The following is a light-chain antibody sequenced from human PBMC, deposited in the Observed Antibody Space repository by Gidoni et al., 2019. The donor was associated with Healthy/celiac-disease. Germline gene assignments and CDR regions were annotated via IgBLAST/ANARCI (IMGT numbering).Light chain of an antibody. V-gene: IGLV2-14*01. Sequence: QSALTQPASVSRSPGQSITISCTGTSSDVGDYNYVSWYQQYPGKAPKLMIYDVSNRPSGVSNRFSGSKSGNTASLTISGLQAEDEADYYCTSYTSSSTLVVFGGGTKLTVL. CDR3: TSYTSSSTLVV. J-gene: IGLJ2*01. CDR2: DVS. CDR1: SSDVGDYNY.